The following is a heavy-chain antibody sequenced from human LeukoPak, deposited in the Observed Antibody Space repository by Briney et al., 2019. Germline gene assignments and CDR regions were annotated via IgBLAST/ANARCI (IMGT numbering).Heavy chain of an antibody. V-gene: IGHV3-23*01. Sequence: PGGSLRLSCAASGFPFSSFAMTWVRQAPGKGLEWVSSISGSGGTTYYADSVKGRFTISRDSSKNMLYLHMNRLRAEDTAVYYCAKSPYFYNSGRSVDVWGKGTTVTASS. J-gene: IGHJ6*04. CDR1: GFPFSSFA. D-gene: IGHD3-10*01. CDR3: AKSPYFYNSGRSVDV. CDR2: ISGSGGTT.